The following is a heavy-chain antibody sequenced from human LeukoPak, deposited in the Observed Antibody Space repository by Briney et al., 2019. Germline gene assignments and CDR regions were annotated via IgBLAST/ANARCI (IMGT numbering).Heavy chain of an antibody. CDR2: INHSGST. D-gene: IGHD3-10*01. CDR3: ARRASPITLVRGALDY. CDR1: GGSFSGYY. V-gene: IGHV4-34*01. J-gene: IGHJ4*02. Sequence: SETLSLTCAVYGGSFSGYYWSWIRQPPGKGLEWIGEINHSGSTNYNPSLKSRVTISVDTSKNQFSLKLSSVTAADTAVYYCARRASPITLVRGALDYWGRGTLVTVSS.